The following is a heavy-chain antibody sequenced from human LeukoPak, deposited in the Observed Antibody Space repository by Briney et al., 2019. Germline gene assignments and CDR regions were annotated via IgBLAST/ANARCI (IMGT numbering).Heavy chain of an antibody. CDR2: IKQDGSEK. V-gene: IGHV3-7*01. CDR3: ARSQYDYVWGSYRYIHSDY. Sequence: GGSLRLSCAASGFTFSSYWMSWVRQAPGKGLEWVANIKQDGSEKYCVDSVKGRFTISRDNAKNSLYLQMNSLRAEDTAVYYCARSQYDYVWGSYRYIHSDYWGQGTLVTVSS. D-gene: IGHD3-16*02. J-gene: IGHJ4*02. CDR1: GFTFSSYW.